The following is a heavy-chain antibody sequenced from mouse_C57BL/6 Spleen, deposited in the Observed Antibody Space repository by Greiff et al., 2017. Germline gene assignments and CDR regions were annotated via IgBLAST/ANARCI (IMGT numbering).Heavy chain of an antibody. CDR2: IDPEDGET. V-gene: IGHV14-2*01. Sequence: VQLQQSGAELVKPGASVKLSCTASGFNIKGYYMHWVKQRTEQGLEWIGRIDPEDGETKYAQKFQGKATITADTSSNTAYLQLSSLTSEDTAVYYGAQTAQATQGDWGQGTTLTVAS. J-gene: IGHJ2*01. D-gene: IGHD3-2*02. CDR1: GFNIKGYY. CDR3: AQTAQATQGD.